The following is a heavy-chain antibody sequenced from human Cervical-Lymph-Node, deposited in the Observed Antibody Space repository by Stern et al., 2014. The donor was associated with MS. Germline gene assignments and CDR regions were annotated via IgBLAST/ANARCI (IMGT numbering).Heavy chain of an antibody. CDR2: INAGNGNT. J-gene: IGHJ4*02. CDR3: ARGAASTQFDY. V-gene: IGHV1-3*01. CDR1: GYTFTSYA. Sequence: QVQLVQSGAEVKKPGASVKVSCKASGYTFTSYAMHWVRQAPGQRLEWMGWINAGNGNTKYSQKFQGRVTITRDTSASTAYMELSSLRSEDTAGYYCARGAASTQFDYWGQGTLVTVSS.